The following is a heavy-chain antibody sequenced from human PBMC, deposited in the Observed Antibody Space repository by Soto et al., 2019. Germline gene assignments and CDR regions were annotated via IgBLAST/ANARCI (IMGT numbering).Heavy chain of an antibody. CDR2: ISWNSGSI. Sequence: GGSLRLSCAASGFTFDDYAMHWVRQAPGKGLEWVSGISWNSGSIGYADSVKGRFTISRDNAKNSLYLQMNSLRAEDTALYYCAKEGGLRFLEWLGSSYYYYGMDVWGQGTTVTVSS. CDR3: AKEGGLRFLEWLGSSYYYYGMDV. CDR1: GFTFDDYA. V-gene: IGHV3-9*01. J-gene: IGHJ6*02. D-gene: IGHD3-3*01.